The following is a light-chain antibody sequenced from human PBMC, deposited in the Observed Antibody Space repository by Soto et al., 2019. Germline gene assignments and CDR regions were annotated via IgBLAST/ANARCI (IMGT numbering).Light chain of an antibody. CDR1: NIGSKS. CDR3: HVWDSDSDHPV. CDR2: NEV. J-gene: IGLJ2*01. Sequence: SYELTQPPSVSVAPGKTASIPCGGDNIGSKSVHWYQQRPGQAPVLVINNEVDRPSGIPERFSGSNSGNTATLTITRVDAGDEAGYYCHVWDSDSDHPVFGGGTKVTVL. V-gene: IGLV3-21*04.